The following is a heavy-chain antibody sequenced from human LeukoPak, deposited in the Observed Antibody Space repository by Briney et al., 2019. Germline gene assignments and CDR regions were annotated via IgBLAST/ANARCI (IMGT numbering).Heavy chain of an antibody. D-gene: IGHD1-14*01. CDR2: ISAYNGNT. CDR1: GYTFTSYG. J-gene: IGHJ4*02. Sequence: SVKVSCKASGYTFTSYGISWVRQAPGQGLEWMGWISAYNGNTNYAQKFQGRVSITTDESTSTAYMELSSLRSEDTAVYYCARTTNGYLDYWGQGTLVTVSS. CDR3: ARTTNGYLDY. V-gene: IGHV1-18*01.